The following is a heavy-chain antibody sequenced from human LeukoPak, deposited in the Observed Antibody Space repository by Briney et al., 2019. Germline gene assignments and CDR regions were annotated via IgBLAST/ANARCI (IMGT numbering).Heavy chain of an antibody. Sequence: PGGSLRLSCAASGFTFSNYAMSWVRQAPGKGLEWVSPISGSGGSTFYADSVQGRFTVSRDNSKNTLYLQMTSLRVEDTAIYYCARSREILRTSGFDYWGQGTLVTVSS. CDR3: ARSREILRTSGFDY. J-gene: IGHJ4*02. CDR2: ISGSGGST. D-gene: IGHD2-15*01. CDR1: GFTFSNYA. V-gene: IGHV3-23*01.